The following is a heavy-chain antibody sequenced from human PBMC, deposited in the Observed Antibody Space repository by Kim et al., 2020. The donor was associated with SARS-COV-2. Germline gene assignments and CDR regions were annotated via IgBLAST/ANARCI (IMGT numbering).Heavy chain of an antibody. CDR2: ISPYNGNS. J-gene: IGHJ6*01. CDR3: ARDNYDFWSGIGFYYYYAMDV. V-gene: IGHV1-18*04. Sequence: ASVKVSCKASGYTFINYGINWVRQAPGEGLEWMGWISPYNGNSDSAQGLQGRVTMTTDASTSTAYLELRSLESADTAIYYCARDNYDFWSGIGFYYYYAMDV. CDR1: GYTFINYG. D-gene: IGHD3-3*01.